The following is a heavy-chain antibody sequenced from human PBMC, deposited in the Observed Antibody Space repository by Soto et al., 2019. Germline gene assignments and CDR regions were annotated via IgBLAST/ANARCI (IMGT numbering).Heavy chain of an antibody. CDR1: GFTFSSYS. D-gene: IGHD5-12*01. V-gene: IGHV3-48*01. J-gene: IGHJ4*02. CDR3: ARDSSGYDRGDYFDY. CDR2: ISSSSSTI. Sequence: GGSLRLSCAASGFTFSSYSMNWVRQAPGKGLEWVSYISSSSSTIYYADSVKGRFTISGDNAKNSLYLQMNSLRAEDTAVYYCARDSSGYDRGDYFDYWGQGTLVTVSS.